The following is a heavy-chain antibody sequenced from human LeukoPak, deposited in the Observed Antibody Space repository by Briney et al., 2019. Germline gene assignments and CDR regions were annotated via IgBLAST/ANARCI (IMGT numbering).Heavy chain of an antibody. Sequence: SETLSLTCTVSGGSISSSNYYWGWIRQPPGKGLEWIGNIYYSGSTYYNPSLESRVTMSLDTSKNQFSLKLSSVTVADTAVYYCARDENGYVWGSFRAWGQGTLVTVSS. J-gene: IGHJ5*02. CDR3: ARDENGYVWGSFRA. V-gene: IGHV4-39*07. CDR2: IYYSGST. CDR1: GGSISSSNYY. D-gene: IGHD3-16*02.